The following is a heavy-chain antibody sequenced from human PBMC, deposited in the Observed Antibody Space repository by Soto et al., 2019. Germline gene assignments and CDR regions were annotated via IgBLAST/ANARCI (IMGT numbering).Heavy chain of an antibody. CDR1: GGTFSSYA. J-gene: IGHJ4*02. D-gene: IGHD6-13*01. CDR2: IIPIFGTS. Sequence: QVQLVQSGAEVKKPGSSVKVSCKASGGTFSSYAISWVRQAPGQGLEWMGGIIPIFGTSNYEQKFQGRVTINDDKTTSTAYIELISLRPQDTAVYYCASSYGLAAAGRAFDYLGQGTLVTVAS. CDR3: ASSYGLAAAGRAFDY. V-gene: IGHV1-69*06.